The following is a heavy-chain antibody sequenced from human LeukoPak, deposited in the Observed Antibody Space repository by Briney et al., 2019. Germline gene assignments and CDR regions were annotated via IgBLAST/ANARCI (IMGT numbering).Heavy chain of an antibody. J-gene: IGHJ4*02. CDR1: GYTFTSYY. Sequence: WASVKVSCKASGYTFTSYYMHWVRQAPGQGLEWMGIINPSGGSTSYAQKFQGRVTMTRDTSTSTVYMELSSLRSEDTAVYYCARDFLALAVAGIPPDYWGQGTLVTVSS. CDR2: INPSGGST. D-gene: IGHD6-19*01. V-gene: IGHV1-46*01. CDR3: ARDFLALAVAGIPPDY.